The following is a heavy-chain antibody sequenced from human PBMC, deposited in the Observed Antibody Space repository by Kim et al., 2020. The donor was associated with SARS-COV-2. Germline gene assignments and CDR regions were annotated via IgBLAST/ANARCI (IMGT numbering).Heavy chain of an antibody. CDR2: IYYSGST. D-gene: IGHD3-3*01. V-gene: IGHV4-31*03. Sequence: SETLSLTCTVSGGSISSGGYYWSWIRQHPGKGLEWIGYIYYSGSTYDNPSLKSRVTISVDTSKNQFSLKLSSVTAADTAVYYCARLEGITIFGVVIIGWFDPWGQGTLVTVSS. CDR3: ARLEGITIFGVVIIGWFDP. CDR1: GGSISSGGYY. J-gene: IGHJ5*02.